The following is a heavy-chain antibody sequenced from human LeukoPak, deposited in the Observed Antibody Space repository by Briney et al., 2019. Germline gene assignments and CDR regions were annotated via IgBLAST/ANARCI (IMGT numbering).Heavy chain of an antibody. J-gene: IGHJ4*02. CDR3: ATDLYY. CDR2: IKQDGSDK. Sequence: GGSLRLSCAASRFTFSNYWMSCVRQAPGKGLEGVANIKQDGSDKYYVDAVKGPFTIYRDNAKNSVYLEMTSLKGEDTAVYYCATDLYYWGQGTLVTVSS. V-gene: IGHV3-7*04. CDR1: RFTFSNYW.